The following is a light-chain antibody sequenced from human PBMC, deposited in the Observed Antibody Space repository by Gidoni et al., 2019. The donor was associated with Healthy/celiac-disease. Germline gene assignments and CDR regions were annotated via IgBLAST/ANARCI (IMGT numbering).Light chain of an antibody. CDR1: RSNSGAGYY. V-gene: IGLV1-40*01. CDR3: QSYDSSLSGSV. J-gene: IGLJ2*01. CDR2: GNS. Sequence: QSVLTPTPSVSGAPGQRVTISFTETRSNSGAGYYLHWYQQLPGTAPKLLSYGNSKRPSGVPDRVSGSKSGTSASLAITGLQAEDEAEYYCQSYDSSLSGSVFGGGTKLTVL.